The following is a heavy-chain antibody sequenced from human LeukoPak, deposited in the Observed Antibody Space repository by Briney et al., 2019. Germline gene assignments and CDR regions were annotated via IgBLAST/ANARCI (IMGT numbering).Heavy chain of an antibody. CDR3: ARDVYYDSSSHTLTFDY. CDR1: GYSISSGYY. CDR2: IYHSGST. V-gene: IGHV4-38-2*02. Sequence: SETLSLTCTVSGYSISSGYYWGWIRQPPGKGLEWIGSIYHSGSTYYNPSLKSRVTISVDTSKNQFSLKLSSVTAADTAVYYCARDVYYDSSSHTLTFDYWGQGTLVTVSS. D-gene: IGHD3-22*01. J-gene: IGHJ4*02.